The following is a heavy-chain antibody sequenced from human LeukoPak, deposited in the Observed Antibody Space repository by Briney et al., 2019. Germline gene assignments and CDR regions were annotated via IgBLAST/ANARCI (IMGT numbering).Heavy chain of an antibody. D-gene: IGHD3-3*01. CDR2: ISGSGGST. CDR3: AKDGGFGVVPDYFDY. CDR1: GFTFSSYA. Sequence: GGSLRLSCAASGFTFSSYAMSWVRQAPGKGLEWVSAISGSGGSTYYADSVKGRFTISRDNSKNTLYLQMNSLRAEDTAVYYCAKDGGFGVVPDYFDYWGQGTLVTVSS. J-gene: IGHJ4*02. V-gene: IGHV3-23*01.